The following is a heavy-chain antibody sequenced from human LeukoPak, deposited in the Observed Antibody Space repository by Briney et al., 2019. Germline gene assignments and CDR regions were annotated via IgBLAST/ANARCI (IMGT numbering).Heavy chain of an antibody. J-gene: IGHJ4*02. Sequence: SETLSLTCTVSGGSISSYYWSWIRQPPGKRLEWIGYIYYSGSTNYNPSLKSRVTISVDTSKNQFSLKLSSVTAADTAVYYCAREDRSWFGELFEGFDYWGQGALVTVSS. V-gene: IGHV4-59*01. CDR2: IYYSGST. D-gene: IGHD3-10*01. CDR3: AREDRSWFGELFEGFDY. CDR1: GGSISSYY.